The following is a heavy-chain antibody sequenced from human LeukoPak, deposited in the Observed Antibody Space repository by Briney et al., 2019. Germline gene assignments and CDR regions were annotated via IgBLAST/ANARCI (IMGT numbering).Heavy chain of an antibody. CDR3: AKGSVVPSAIPVHRTFDN. V-gene: IGHV3-30-3*01. CDR2: ISHDGSNK. J-gene: IGHJ4*02. Sequence: GGSLRLSCAASGFTFSSYAMHWVRQAPGKGLEWVAVISHDGSNKYYADSVKGRFTISRDNSKSTLYLQMNSLRGEDTAVYHCAKGSVVPSAIPVHRTFDNWGQGTLVTVSS. CDR1: GFTFSSYA. D-gene: IGHD2-2*02.